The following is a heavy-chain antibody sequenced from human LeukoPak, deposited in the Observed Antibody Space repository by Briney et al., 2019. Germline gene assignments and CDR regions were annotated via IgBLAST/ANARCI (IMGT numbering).Heavy chain of an antibody. D-gene: IGHD3-9*01. Sequence: VASVKVSCKASGGTFSSYAISWVRQAPGQGLEWMGGIIPIFGTANYAQKFQGRVTITADKSTSTAYMELSSLRSEDTAVYYCARLGVLTGYLISFDYWGQGTLVTVSS. J-gene: IGHJ4*02. CDR1: GGTFSSYA. V-gene: IGHV1-69*06. CDR2: IIPIFGTA. CDR3: ARLGVLTGYLISFDY.